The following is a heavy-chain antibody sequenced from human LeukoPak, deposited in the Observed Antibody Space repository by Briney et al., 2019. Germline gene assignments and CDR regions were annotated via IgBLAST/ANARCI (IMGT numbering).Heavy chain of an antibody. D-gene: IGHD3-9*01. V-gene: IGHV1-24*01. Sequence: ASVKVSCKASGYTFTDYYMHWVRQAPGQGLEWMGGFDPEDGETIYAQKFQGRVTMTEDTSTDTAYMELSSLRSEDTAVYYCATLNYDILTGYLYYFDYWGQGALVTVSS. CDR1: GYTFTDYY. CDR3: ATLNYDILTGYLYYFDY. CDR2: FDPEDGET. J-gene: IGHJ4*02.